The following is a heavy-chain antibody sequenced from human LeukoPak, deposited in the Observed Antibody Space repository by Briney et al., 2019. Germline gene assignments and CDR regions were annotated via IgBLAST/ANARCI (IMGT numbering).Heavy chain of an antibody. CDR2: TITYNGNT. V-gene: IGHV1-18*01. CDR3: ATCSYYYDSSGYQILAAFDI. D-gene: IGHD3-22*01. CDR1: GYTFTNYG. Sequence: ASVKVSCKASGYTFTNYGISWVRQAPGQGLEWMGWTITYNGNTKYVQKLQGRVTMTTDTSTNTAYMELRSLRSDDTAVYYCATCSYYYDSSGYQILAAFDIWGQGTMVTVSS. J-gene: IGHJ3*02.